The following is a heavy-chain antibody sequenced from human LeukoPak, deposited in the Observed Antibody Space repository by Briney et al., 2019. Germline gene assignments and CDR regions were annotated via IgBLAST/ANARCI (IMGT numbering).Heavy chain of an antibody. Sequence: SETLSLTCTVSGGSINSYYWSWIRQPAGKGLEWIGRIYSSGSTTYNPSLKSRVTMSVDTSKNHFSLKLTSVTAADTAVYYCARGTGTTFVWFDPRGQGTLVTVSS. V-gene: IGHV4-4*07. CDR3: ARGTGTTFVWFDP. CDR2: IYSSGST. D-gene: IGHD1-7*01. J-gene: IGHJ5*02. CDR1: GGSINSYY.